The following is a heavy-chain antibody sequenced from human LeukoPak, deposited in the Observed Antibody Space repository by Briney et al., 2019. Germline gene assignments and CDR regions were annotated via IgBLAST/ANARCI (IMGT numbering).Heavy chain of an antibody. Sequence: GGSLRLSCAASGFTFSSYGMHWVRQAPGKGLEWVAFIRYDGSNKYYADSVKGRFTISRDNSKNTLYLQMNSLRAEDTAVYYCAKVEYCSSTSCYAWGQGTLVTVSS. V-gene: IGHV3-30*02. J-gene: IGHJ4*02. CDR1: GFTFSSYG. D-gene: IGHD2-2*01. CDR3: AKVEYCSSTSCYA. CDR2: IRYDGSNK.